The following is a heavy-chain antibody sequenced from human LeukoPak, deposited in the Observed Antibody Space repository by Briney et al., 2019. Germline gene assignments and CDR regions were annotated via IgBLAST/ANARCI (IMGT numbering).Heavy chain of an antibody. CDR2: INPNGGAT. CDR3: ARGNPWELLPHGDY. D-gene: IGHD1-26*01. CDR1: GYTFTNDD. J-gene: IGHJ4*02. V-gene: IGHV1-8*01. Sequence: ASVKVSCKASGYTFTNDDINWVRQATGQGLEWMAWINPNGGATGYAQRSQGRVTLTRDTSISTAYMELSSLRSDDTAVYYCARGNPWELLPHGDYWGQGTLITVSS.